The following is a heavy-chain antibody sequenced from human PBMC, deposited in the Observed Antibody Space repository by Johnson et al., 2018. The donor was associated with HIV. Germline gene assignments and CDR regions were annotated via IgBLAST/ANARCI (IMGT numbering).Heavy chain of an antibody. V-gene: IGHV3-66*01. CDR2: IYSGGST. CDR3: ARDRAVPDDGYNDYAFDI. Sequence: VQLVESGGGLVKPGGSLRLSCGPSGFTVSSNYMSWVRQAPGKGLEWVSVIYSGGSTYYADSVKGRFTISRDNSQNTLYLQMNSLRAEDTAVYYCARDRAVPDDGYNDYAFDIWGQGTMVTVSS. D-gene: IGHD5-24*01. CDR1: GFTVSSNY. J-gene: IGHJ3*02.